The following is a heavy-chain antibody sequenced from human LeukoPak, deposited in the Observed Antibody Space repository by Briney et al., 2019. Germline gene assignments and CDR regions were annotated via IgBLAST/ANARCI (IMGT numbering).Heavy chain of an antibody. V-gene: IGHV4-39*01. D-gene: IGHD3-22*01. J-gene: IGHJ3*02. CDR2: IYYSGST. CDR1: GGSISSSSYY. CDR3: ARGGDTMIVGGGAFDI. Sequence: SETLSLTCTVSGGSISSSSYYWGWIRQPPGKGLEGIGSIYYSGSTYYNPSLKSRVTISVDTSKNQFSLKLGSVTAADTAVYYCARGGDTMIVGGGAFDIWGQGTMVTVSS.